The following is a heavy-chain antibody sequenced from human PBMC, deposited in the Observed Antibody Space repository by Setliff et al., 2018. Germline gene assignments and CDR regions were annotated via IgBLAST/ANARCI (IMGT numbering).Heavy chain of an antibody. V-gene: IGHV4-38-2*02. CDR2: VYHSGST. D-gene: IGHD6-19*01. Sequence: SETLSLTCTVSGYSISSAYYWGWIRQPPGKELEYIGSVYHSGSTYYNPSLKSRVTISVDTSKNQFSLKLSSVTAADMAVYYCAREQWLDPPGYYYMDVWAKGTTVTVSS. CDR3: AREQWLDPPGYYYMDV. CDR1: GYSISSAYY. J-gene: IGHJ6*03.